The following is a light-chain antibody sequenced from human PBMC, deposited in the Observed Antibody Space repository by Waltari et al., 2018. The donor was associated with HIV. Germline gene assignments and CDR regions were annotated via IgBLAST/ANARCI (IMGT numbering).Light chain of an antibody. Sequence: QVVLTQSPSASASLGASVKLTCTLTNRHNTYAIAWHHQQQANGPRYFMRLHAEGRHTKGDEIPDRFAGSSSVAERYLTISSLQSEDEADYYCQTWGTGIRVFGGGTKLTVL. V-gene: IGLV4-69*01. CDR1: NRHNTYA. J-gene: IGLJ3*02. CDR3: QTWGTGIRV. CDR2: LHAEGRH.